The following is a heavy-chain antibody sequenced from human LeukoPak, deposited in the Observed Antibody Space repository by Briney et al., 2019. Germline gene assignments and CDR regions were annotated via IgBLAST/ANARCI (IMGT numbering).Heavy chain of an antibody. Sequence: GGSLRLSCAASAFSFSSHGMHWVRQAPGKGLEWVSVIYSGGRTYYADSVKGRFTISRDSSKNTLYLQMNSLRTEDTAVYYCAMGATGEYLQYWGQGTLVTVSS. CDR3: AMGATGEYLQY. CDR2: IYSGGRT. D-gene: IGHD1-26*01. J-gene: IGHJ1*01. V-gene: IGHV3-53*01. CDR1: AFSFSSHG.